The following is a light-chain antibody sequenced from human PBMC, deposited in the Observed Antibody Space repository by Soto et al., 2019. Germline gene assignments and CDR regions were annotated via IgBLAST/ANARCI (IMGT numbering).Light chain of an antibody. CDR1: QSVLYSSNNKNY. V-gene: IGKV4-1*01. CDR2: WAS. J-gene: IGKJ4*01. Sequence: DIVMTQSPDSLAVSLGERATINCKSSQSVLYSSNNKNYLAWYQQKPGQPPKLLIYWASTRESGVPDRCSGRGSEKEYPLTIRDLHTEDQAVYFCQPHYRTPITFAGGTKVEIK. CDR3: QPHYRTPIT.